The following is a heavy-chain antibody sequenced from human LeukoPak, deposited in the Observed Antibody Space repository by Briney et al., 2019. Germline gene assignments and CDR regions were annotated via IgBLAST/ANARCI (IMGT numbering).Heavy chain of an antibody. CDR1: GGSFSGYY. V-gene: IGHV4-34*01. D-gene: IGHD2-2*01. Sequence: PSETLSLTCAVYGGSFSGYYWSWIRQPPGKGLDWIGEINHSGSTNYNPSLKSRVTISVDTSKNQFSLKLSSVTAEDTAVYYCARAGDCSSTSCYPTADFDYWGQGTLVTVSS. CDR2: INHSGST. J-gene: IGHJ4*02. CDR3: ARAGDCSSTSCYPTADFDY.